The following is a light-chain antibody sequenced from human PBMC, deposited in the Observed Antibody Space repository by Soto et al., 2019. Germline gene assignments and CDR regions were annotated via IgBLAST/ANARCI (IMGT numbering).Light chain of an antibody. V-gene: IGLV2-14*01. CDR2: EVS. CDR1: SSDVGGYNY. J-gene: IGLJ2*01. Sequence: QSALTQPASVSGSPGQSITIFCTGTSSDVGGYNYVSWYQQHPGKAPTLIIYEVSNRPSGVSNRFSGSKSGNTASLTISGLQADDEADYYCTSYSSSSTLLFGGGTKLTVL. CDR3: TSYSSSSTLL.